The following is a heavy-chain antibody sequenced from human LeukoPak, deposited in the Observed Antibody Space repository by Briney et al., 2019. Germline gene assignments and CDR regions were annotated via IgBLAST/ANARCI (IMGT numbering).Heavy chain of an antibody. V-gene: IGHV4-34*01. D-gene: IGHD1-14*01. CDR2: INHSGST. J-gene: IGHJ4*02. CDR3: ARGRYEVY. CDR1: GFTFSNAW. Sequence: PGGSLRLSCAASGFTFSNAWMSWVRQAPGKGLEWIGEINHSGSTNYNPSLKSRVTISVDTSKNQFSLKLSSVTAADTAVYYCARGRYEVYWGQGTLVTVSS.